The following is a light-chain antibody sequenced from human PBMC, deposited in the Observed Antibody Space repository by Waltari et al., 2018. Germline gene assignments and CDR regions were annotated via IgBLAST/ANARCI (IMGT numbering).Light chain of an antibody. Sequence: QSVLTQPPSVSAAPGQRVTISCSGGSSNVAKNYVSWYRQLPGTAPQLLMFEDNERPSGIPGRVSGSKSGTSATLDITGLQAGDEADYYCGTWDSSLSGVVFGGGTHLTVL. V-gene: IGLV1-51*02. CDR2: EDN. CDR1: SSNVAKNY. J-gene: IGLJ7*01. CDR3: GTWDSSLSGVV.